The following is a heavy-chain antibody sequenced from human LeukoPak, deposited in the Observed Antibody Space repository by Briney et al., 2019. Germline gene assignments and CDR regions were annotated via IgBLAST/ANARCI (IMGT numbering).Heavy chain of an antibody. Sequence: SETLSLTCTVSGGSISSSSYYWGWIRQPPGKGLEWIGSVYYSGSTYYNPSLKGRVTISVDTFKNQFSLKLRSVTAADTAVYYCARVQGGYDILTGYYRGYFDYWGQGTLVTVSS. CDR1: GGSISSSSYY. CDR2: VYYSGST. V-gene: IGHV4-39*07. J-gene: IGHJ4*02. CDR3: ARVQGGYDILTGYYRGYFDY. D-gene: IGHD3-9*01.